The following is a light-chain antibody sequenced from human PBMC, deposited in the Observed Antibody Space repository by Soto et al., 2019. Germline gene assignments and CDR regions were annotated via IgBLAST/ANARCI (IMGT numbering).Light chain of an antibody. CDR2: EVS. V-gene: IGLV1-40*01. CDR1: SSNIGTGYD. Sequence: QSVLTQPPSVSGAPGQRVTISCTGSSSNIGTGYDVHWYQQLPGTAPKLMIYEVSDRPSGISSRFSGSKSGNTASLTISGLQTEDEADYYCSSYTSSSTLFGTGTKVTVL. CDR3: SSYTSSSTL. J-gene: IGLJ1*01.